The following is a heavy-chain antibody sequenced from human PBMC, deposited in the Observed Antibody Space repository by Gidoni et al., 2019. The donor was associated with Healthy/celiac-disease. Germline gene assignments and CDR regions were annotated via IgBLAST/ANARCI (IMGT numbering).Heavy chain of an antibody. V-gene: IGHV1-18*04. CDR2: ISAYNGNT. CDR3: ASFSRGYSYGSYFDY. Sequence: QVQLVQSRAEVKKPGASVKVSCKASGYTFTSYGISWVRQAPGQGLEWMGWISAYNGNTNYAQKLQGRVTMTTDTSTSTAYMELRSLRSDDTAVYYCASFSRGYSYGSYFDYWGQGTLVTVSS. J-gene: IGHJ4*02. D-gene: IGHD5-18*01. CDR1: GYTFTSYG.